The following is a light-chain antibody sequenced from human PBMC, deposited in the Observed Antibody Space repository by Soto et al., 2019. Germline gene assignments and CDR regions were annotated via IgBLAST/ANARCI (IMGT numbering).Light chain of an antibody. CDR2: GAS. CDR1: QSVSSSY. Sequence: EIVLTQSPGTLSLSPGERATLSCRASQSVSSSYLAWYQQKPGQAPRLLICGASSRATGIPDRFSGSGSGTDFTLTISGLEPEDFAVYYCQQYGSSRTFGQGTKVDIK. J-gene: IGKJ1*01. V-gene: IGKV3-20*01. CDR3: QQYGSSRT.